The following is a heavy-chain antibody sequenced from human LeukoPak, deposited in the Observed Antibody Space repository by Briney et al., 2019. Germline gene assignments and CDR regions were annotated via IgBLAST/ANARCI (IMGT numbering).Heavy chain of an antibody. D-gene: IGHD3-3*01. CDR1: GFTFSSYA. CDR3: ARGGARFYGMDV. Sequence: PGGSLRLSCAASGFTFSSYAMSWVRQAPGKGLVWVSRVKSDGSSTSYADSVKGRFTISRDNAKNTLYLQMNSLRADDTAVYYCARGGARFYGMDVWGQGTTVIVSS. J-gene: IGHJ6*02. CDR2: VKSDGSST. V-gene: IGHV3-74*01.